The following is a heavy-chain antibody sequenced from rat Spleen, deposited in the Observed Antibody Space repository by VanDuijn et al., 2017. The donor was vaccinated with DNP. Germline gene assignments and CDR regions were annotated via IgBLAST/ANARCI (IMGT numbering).Heavy chain of an antibody. V-gene: IGHV6-6*01. D-gene: IGHD1-11*01. CDR3: TSGGIIY. Sequence: EVQVMESGGGLVQPGNSLKLSCATSGITFSTAWMYWYRQFPEKRLEWVARIKAKSDNYATDYTASVKGRFTISRDDSKSSAYLQMNNLKEEDTAIYYCTSGGIIYWGPGVMVTVSS. CDR2: IKAKSDNYAT. CDR1: GITFSTAW. J-gene: IGHJ2*01.